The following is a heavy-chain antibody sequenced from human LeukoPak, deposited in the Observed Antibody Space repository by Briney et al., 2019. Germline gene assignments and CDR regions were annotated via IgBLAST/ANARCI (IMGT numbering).Heavy chain of an antibody. V-gene: IGHV4-30-2*01. Sequence: SETLSLTCAVSGGSISSGGYSWSWIWQPPGKGLEWIGYIYHSGSTYYNPSLKSRVTISVDRSKNQFSLKLSSVTAADTAVYYCARRSGYSYGWGPYYFDYWGQGTLVTVSS. D-gene: IGHD5-18*01. CDR3: ARRSGYSYGWGPYYFDY. CDR1: GGSISSGGYS. CDR2: IYHSGST. J-gene: IGHJ4*02.